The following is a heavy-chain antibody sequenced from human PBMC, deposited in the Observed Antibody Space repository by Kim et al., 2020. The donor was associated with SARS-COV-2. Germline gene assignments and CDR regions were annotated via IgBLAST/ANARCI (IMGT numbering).Heavy chain of an antibody. J-gene: IGHJ6*02. D-gene: IGHD3-10*01. CDR2: INAGNGNT. V-gene: IGHV1-3*01. Sequence: ASVKVSCKASGYTFTSYAMHWVRQAPGQRLEWMGWINAGNGNTKYSQKFQGRVTITRDTSASTAYMELSSLRSEDTAVYYCAGGRHYYGSGPIFNYYGMDVWGQGTTVTVSS. CDR3: AGGRHYYGSGPIFNYYGMDV. CDR1: GYTFTSYA.